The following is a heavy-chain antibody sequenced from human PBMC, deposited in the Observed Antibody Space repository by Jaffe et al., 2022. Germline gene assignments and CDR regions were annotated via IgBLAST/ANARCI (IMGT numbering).Heavy chain of an antibody. D-gene: IGHD2-2*01. V-gene: IGHV4-34*01. J-gene: IGHJ5*02. CDR3: ARRGLGYCSSTSCYGRGFWFDP. CDR2: INHSGST. CDR1: GGSFSGYY. Sequence: QVQLQQWGAGLLKPSETLSLTCAVYGGSFSGYYWSWIRQPPGKGLEWIGEINHSGSTNYNPSLKSRVTISVDTSKNQFSLKLSSVTAADTAVYYCARRGLGYCSSTSCYGRGFWFDPWGQGTLVTVSS.